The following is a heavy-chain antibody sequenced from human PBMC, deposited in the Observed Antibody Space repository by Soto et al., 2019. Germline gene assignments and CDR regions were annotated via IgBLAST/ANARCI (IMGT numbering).Heavy chain of an antibody. V-gene: IGHV3-23*01. CDR1: GFTFSSYA. Sequence: GGSLRLSCAASGFTFSSYAMSWVRQAPGKGLEWVSAISGSGGSTYYADSVKGRFTISRDNSKNTLYLQMNSLRAEDTAVYYCAKGGAIVVVPAAMPEWFDPWGQGTLVTVSS. CDR2: ISGSGGST. D-gene: IGHD2-2*01. CDR3: AKGGAIVVVPAAMPEWFDP. J-gene: IGHJ5*02.